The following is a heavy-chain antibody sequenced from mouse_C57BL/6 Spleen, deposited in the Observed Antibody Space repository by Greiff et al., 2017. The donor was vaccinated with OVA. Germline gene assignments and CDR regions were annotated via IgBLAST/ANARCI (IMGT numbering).Heavy chain of an antibody. V-gene: IGHV1-55*01. CDR2: IYPGSGST. J-gene: IGHJ3*01. CDR1: GYTFTSYW. Sequence: QVHVKQPGAELVKPGASVKMSCKASGYTFTSYWITWVKQRPGQGLEWIGDIYPGSGSTNYNEKFKSKATLTVDTSSSTAYMQLSSLTSEDSAVYYCARKDGYPFSYWGQGTLVTVSA. D-gene: IGHD2-3*01. CDR3: ARKDGYPFSY.